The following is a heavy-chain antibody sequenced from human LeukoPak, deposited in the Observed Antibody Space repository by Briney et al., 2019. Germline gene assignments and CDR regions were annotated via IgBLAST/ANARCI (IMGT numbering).Heavy chain of an antibody. CDR2: IYYSGST. D-gene: IGHD3-22*01. CDR1: GGSISSGGYY. CDR3: ARGRYDSSGYYRLIHFDY. J-gene: IGHJ4*02. V-gene: IGHV4-31*03. Sequence: PSQTLSLTCTVSGGSISSGGYYWSWIRQHPGKGLEWIGYIYYSGSTYYNPSLKSRVTISVDTSKNQFSLKLSSVTAADTAVYYCARGRYDSSGYYRLIHFDYWGQGTLVTVSS.